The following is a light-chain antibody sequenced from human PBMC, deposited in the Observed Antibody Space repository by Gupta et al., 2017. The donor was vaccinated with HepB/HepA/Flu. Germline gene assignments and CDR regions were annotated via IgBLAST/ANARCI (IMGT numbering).Light chain of an antibody. V-gene: IGKV1-39*01. CDR1: QSISSY. Sequence: DIQMTQSPSSLSASVGDRVTITCRASQSISSYLYWYQQKPGKAPKLLIYAASSLQSGVPSRFSGSGSGTDFTLTIRSLQPEDFATYYCQQSYSTPLTFGGGTKVEIK. CDR2: AAS. J-gene: IGKJ4*01. CDR3: QQSYSTPLT.